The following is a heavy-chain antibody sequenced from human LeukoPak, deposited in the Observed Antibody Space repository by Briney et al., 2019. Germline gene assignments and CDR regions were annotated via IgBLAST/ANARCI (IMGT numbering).Heavy chain of an antibody. D-gene: IGHD5-18*01. CDR2: IYHSRCT. Sequence: SETMSLTCTVSGYSISSGYYWGWIRQPPGKGREWIGSIYHSRCTYYNPSLKSRVTISVDTSKNQFSLKLSSVTAADTAVYYCAREEDSYGYFDFDYWGQGTLVTVSS. V-gene: IGHV4-38-2*02. J-gene: IGHJ4*02. CDR3: AREEDSYGYFDFDY. CDR1: GYSISSGYY.